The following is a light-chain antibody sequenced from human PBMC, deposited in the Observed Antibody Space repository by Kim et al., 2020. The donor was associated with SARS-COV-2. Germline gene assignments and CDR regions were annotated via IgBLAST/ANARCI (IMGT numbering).Light chain of an antibody. V-gene: IGLV7-46*01. CDR3: LLSFGTGRVL. CDR2: DTN. Sequence: VVTQEPSLTVSPGGTVTLTCGSSTGTVTTTHYPYWFQQKPGQAPKTLIYDTNNKHYWTPARFSGSLLGDRAALTLSGAQLEDEADYYCLLSFGTGRVLFGGGTRLTVL. CDR1: TGTVTTTHY. J-gene: IGLJ2*01.